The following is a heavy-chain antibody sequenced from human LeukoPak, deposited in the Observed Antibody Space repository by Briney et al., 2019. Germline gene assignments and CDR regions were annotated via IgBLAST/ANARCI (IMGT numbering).Heavy chain of an antibody. CDR2: ISSSGSTI. CDR3: ARDLSSIHPEQMPPNWFDP. J-gene: IGHJ5*02. Sequence: AGGSLRLSCTVSGFSFSNAWMNWVRQAPGKGLEWVSYISSSGSTIYYADSVKGRFTISRDSAKNSLYLQMNSLRAEDTAVYYCARDLSSIHPEQMPPNWFDPWGQGTLVTVSS. CDR1: GFSFSNAW. V-gene: IGHV3-48*04. D-gene: IGHD1-14*01.